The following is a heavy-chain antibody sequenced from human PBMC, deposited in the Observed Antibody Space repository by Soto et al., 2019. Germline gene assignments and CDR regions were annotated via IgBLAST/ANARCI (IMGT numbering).Heavy chain of an antibody. CDR3: ARGRGDTAMAWYY. Sequence: PSETLSLTCTVSGGSISSYYWSWIRQSPWKGLEWIGYISYSGSTKYNPSLKSRVTISVDTSKNQFSLKLSSVTAADTAVYYCARGRGDTAMAWYYWGQGTLVTVSS. V-gene: IGHV4-59*01. D-gene: IGHD5-18*01. CDR2: ISYSGST. J-gene: IGHJ4*02. CDR1: GGSISSYY.